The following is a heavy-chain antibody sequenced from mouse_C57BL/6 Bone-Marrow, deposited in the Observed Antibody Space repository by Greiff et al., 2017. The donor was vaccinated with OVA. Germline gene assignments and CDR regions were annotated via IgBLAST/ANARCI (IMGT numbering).Heavy chain of an antibody. D-gene: IGHD1-1*02. CDR3: ASRGPALVYAMDY. CDR2: INPNNGGT. CDR1: GYTFTDYN. V-gene: IGHV1-22*01. J-gene: IGHJ4*01. Sequence: EVKLLESGPELVKPGASVKMSCKASGYTFTDYNMHWVKQSHGKSLEWIGYINPNNGGTSYNQKFKGKATLTVNNSSSTSYIELRSLTSEDSSVYYCASRGPALVYAMDYWGQGTSVTVSS.